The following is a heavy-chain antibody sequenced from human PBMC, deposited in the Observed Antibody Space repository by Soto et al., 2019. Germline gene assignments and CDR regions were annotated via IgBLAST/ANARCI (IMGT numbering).Heavy chain of an antibody. D-gene: IGHD3-22*01. CDR3: ARQGDYFDTNGYFYVFEY. V-gene: IGHV4-39*01. CDR1: GASINNTSYY. J-gene: IGHJ4*02. CDR2: IYNTGSA. Sequence: SETLSLTCTVSGASINNTSYYWGWIRQSPGKGLEWIGNIYNTGSAYYNPSLKSRVTLFVDTSENRFSLKLSSVTAADTAVYFCARQGDYFDTNGYFYVFEYWGRGTLVTVSS.